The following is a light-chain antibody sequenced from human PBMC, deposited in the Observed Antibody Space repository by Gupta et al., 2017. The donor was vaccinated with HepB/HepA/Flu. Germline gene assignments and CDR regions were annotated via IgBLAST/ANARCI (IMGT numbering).Light chain of an antibody. V-gene: IGKV3-20*01. CDR1: QSVSSSY. CDR2: GAS. J-gene: IGKJ3*01. Sequence: EIVLTQSPGTLSWSPGERATLPCRASQSVSSSYLAWYQQKPGQAPRLLIYGASSRATGIPDRFSGSGSGTDFTLTISRLEPEDFAVYYCQQEGSSPRAFGHGTKVDIK. CDR3: QQEGSSPRA.